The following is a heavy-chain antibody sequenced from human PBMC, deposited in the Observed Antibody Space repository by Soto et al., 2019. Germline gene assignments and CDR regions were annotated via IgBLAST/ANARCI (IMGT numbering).Heavy chain of an antibody. Sequence: QVQLVESGGGVVQPGRSLRLSCAASGFTFSSSGMHWVRQAPGKGLEWVAVTSFDGSSGYYADSVRGRFTISRDNSNNAPYLKMSRLRAEDTAVDYCAKSPPAVAGYFDYWGQGTLVTVSS. CDR2: TSFDGSSG. CDR1: GFTFSSSG. V-gene: IGHV3-30*18. J-gene: IGHJ4*02. CDR3: AKSPPAVAGYFDY. D-gene: IGHD6-19*01.